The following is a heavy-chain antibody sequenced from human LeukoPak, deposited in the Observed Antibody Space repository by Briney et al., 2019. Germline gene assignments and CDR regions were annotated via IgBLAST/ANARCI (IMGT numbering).Heavy chain of an antibody. Sequence: GASVKVSCKASGYTFTSYDINWVRQATGQGLEWMGWMNPNSGNPGYAQKFQGRVTMTRNTSISTAYMELSSLRSEDTAVYYCARGSNYDSSGYWNYWGQGTLVTVSS. CDR1: GYTFTSYD. V-gene: IGHV1-8*01. CDR2: MNPNSGNP. CDR3: ARGSNYDSSGYWNY. D-gene: IGHD3-22*01. J-gene: IGHJ4*02.